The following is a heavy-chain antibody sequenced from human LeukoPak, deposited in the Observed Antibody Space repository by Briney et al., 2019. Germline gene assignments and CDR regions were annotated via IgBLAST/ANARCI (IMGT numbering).Heavy chain of an antibody. CDR1: GFTFSSYA. V-gene: IGHV3-23*01. J-gene: IGHJ4*02. CDR2: ISGSGGST. CDR3: AKASYYDFWSGSSPYYFDY. D-gene: IGHD3-3*01. Sequence: GGSLRLSCAASGFTFSSYAMSWVRQAPGKGLEWVSAISGSGGSTYYADSVKGQFTISRDNSKNTLYLQMNSLRAEDTAVYYCAKASYYDFWSGSSPYYFDYWGQGTLVTVSS.